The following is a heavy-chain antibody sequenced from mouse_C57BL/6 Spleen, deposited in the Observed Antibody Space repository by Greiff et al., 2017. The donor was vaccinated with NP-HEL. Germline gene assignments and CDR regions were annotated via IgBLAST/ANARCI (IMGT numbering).Heavy chain of an antibody. V-gene: IGHV3-8*01. J-gene: IGHJ2*01. D-gene: IGHD2-4*01. CDR3: ARTRYDYEADY. Sequence: EVKLMESGPGLAKPSQTLSLTCSVTGYSITSDYWNWIRKFPGNKLEYMGYISYSGSTYYTPSITSRISITRDTSKNQYYLQLNSVTTEDTATYYCARTRYDYEADYWGQGTTLTVSS. CDR2: ISYSGST. CDR1: GYSITSDY.